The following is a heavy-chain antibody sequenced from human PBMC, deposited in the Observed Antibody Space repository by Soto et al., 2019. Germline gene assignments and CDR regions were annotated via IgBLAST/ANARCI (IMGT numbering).Heavy chain of an antibody. CDR2: INPNSGGT. CDR1: GYTFTGYY. J-gene: IGHJ4*02. V-gene: IGHV1-2*04. D-gene: IGHD3-10*01. CDR3: GGGGGDYYGSGSYPLDY. Sequence: QVQLVQSGAEVKKPGASVKVSCKASGYTFTGYYMHWVRQAPGQGLEWMGWINPNSGGTNYAQKFEGWVTMTRDTSISTAYREGGRLRAEDTAVYYCGGGGGDYYGSGSYPLDYWGQGTLVTVSS.